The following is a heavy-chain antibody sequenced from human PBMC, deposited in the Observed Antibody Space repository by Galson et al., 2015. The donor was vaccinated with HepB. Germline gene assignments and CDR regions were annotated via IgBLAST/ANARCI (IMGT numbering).Heavy chain of an antibody. CDR3: ARVREGDYGDYVDS. CDR1: GFTFSDYP. Sequence: SLRLSCAGSGFTFSDYPMHRVRQAPGEGLEWVAVISFDGSGQSYAGSVKGRFTISRDNSKNTLYLQMNNLRAEDTAVYYCARVREGDYGDYVDSWGQGTLVTVSP. CDR2: ISFDGSGQ. J-gene: IGHJ4*02. V-gene: IGHV3-30-3*01. D-gene: IGHD4-17*01.